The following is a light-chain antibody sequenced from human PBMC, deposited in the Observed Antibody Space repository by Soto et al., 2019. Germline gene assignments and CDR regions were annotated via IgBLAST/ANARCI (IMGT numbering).Light chain of an antibody. CDR3: QQYDSSPRT. Sequence: EIVMTHSPATLSVSPGERATLSCSASQSLSNSFIAWYQQKPGQAPRLLIYDTSSRATGIPDRFSGSGSGTDFTLTINRLEPEDFAVYYCQQYDSSPRTFGQGTKVDIK. V-gene: IGKV3-20*01. J-gene: IGKJ1*01. CDR1: QSLSNSF. CDR2: DTS.